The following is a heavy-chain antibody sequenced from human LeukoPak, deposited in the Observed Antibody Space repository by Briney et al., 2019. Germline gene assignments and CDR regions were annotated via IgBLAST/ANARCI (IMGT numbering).Heavy chain of an antibody. Sequence: QTGGSLRLSCAASGFTFDDYAMHWVRQPPGKGLEWVSGISWNSGSIGYADSVKGRFTISRDNAKNSLYLQMNSLRTEDTALYYCAKDYGSGSRISYYYMDVWGKGTTVTISS. V-gene: IGHV3-9*01. J-gene: IGHJ6*03. D-gene: IGHD3-10*01. CDR2: ISWNSGSI. CDR1: GFTFDDYA. CDR3: AKDYGSGSRISYYYMDV.